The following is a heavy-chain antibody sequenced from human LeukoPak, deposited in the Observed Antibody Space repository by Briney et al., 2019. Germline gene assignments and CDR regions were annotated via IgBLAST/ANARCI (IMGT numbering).Heavy chain of an antibody. CDR1: GFTVSSNY. J-gene: IGHJ4*02. V-gene: IGHV3-53*01. CDR2: IYSGGST. Sequence: AGGSLRLSCAASGFTVSSNYMSWVRQAPGKGLERVSVIYSGGSTYYADSVKGRFTISRDNSKNTLYLQVNSLRAEDTAVYYCARIFSSYADYWGQGTLVTVSS. CDR3: ARIFSSYADY. D-gene: IGHD6-6*01.